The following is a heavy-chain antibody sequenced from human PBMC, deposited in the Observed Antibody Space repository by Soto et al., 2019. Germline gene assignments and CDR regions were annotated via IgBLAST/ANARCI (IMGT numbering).Heavy chain of an antibody. Sequence: SVKVSCKASGGTFSSYAISWVRQAPGQGLEWMGGIIPIFGTANYAQKFQGRVTITADESTSTAYMELSSLRSEDTAVYYCARATMSRYIVLIVYAIHYYYYGMAVWGQGTTVTVSS. CDR1: GGTFSSYA. CDR3: ARATMSRYIVLIVYAIHYYYYGMAV. J-gene: IGHJ6*02. V-gene: IGHV1-69*13. CDR2: IIPIFGTA. D-gene: IGHD2-8*01.